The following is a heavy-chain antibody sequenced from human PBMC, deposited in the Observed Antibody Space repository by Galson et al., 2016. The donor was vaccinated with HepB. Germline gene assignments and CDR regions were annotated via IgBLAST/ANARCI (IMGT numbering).Heavy chain of an antibody. D-gene: IGHD3-3*01. V-gene: IGHV3-7*03. CDR3: ARGSDTDK. CDR2: MKQDGTEK. J-gene: IGHJ4*02. CDR1: GFNFNIYW. Sequence: SLRLSCAASGFNFNIYWMSWVRQAPGKGLEWVANMKQDGTEKYYVDSVKGRFTISRDNAKNSLSLQMNSLRAEDTAVYYCARGSDTDKWGQGILVTVSS.